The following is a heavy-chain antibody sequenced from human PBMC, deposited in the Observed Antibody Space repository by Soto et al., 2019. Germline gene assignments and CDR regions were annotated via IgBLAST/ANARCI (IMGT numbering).Heavy chain of an antibody. D-gene: IGHD6-19*01. V-gene: IGHV3-30*18. CDR2: ISYDGSNK. CDR1: GFTFSSYG. CDR3: AKDLSVAGY. J-gene: IGHJ4*02. Sequence: QVQLVESGGGVVQPGRSLRLSCAASGFTFSSYGMHWVRQAPGKGLEWVAVISYDGSNKYYADSVKGRFTISRDNPKNTLYLQMNSLRAEDTAVYYCAKDLSVAGYWGQGTLVTVSS.